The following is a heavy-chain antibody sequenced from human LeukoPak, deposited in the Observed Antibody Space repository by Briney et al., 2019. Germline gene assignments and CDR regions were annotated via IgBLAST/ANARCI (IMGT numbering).Heavy chain of an antibody. V-gene: IGHV3-7*03. CDR1: GFSFGKYW. Sequence: GGSLRLSCVASGFSFGKYWMRWVRQAPGKGLEWVANIKLDGSEKNYVDSVKGRFTISRDNTKNSLYLQMNSLRAEDTAVFYCARDQYDTWSRRGNFDSWGQGTLVIVSS. CDR2: IKLDGSEK. CDR3: ARDQYDTWSRRGNFDS. J-gene: IGHJ4*02. D-gene: IGHD3/OR15-3a*01.